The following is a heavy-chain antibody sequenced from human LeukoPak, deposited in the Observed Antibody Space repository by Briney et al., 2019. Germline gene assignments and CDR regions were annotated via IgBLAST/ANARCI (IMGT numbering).Heavy chain of an antibody. D-gene: IGHD3-16*01. CDR1: GGSISSYY. J-gene: IGHJ5*02. CDR3: ARGGRGITTPLNWFDP. V-gene: IGHV4-59*01. CDR2: IYYSGST. Sequence: SETLSLTCTVSGGSISSYYWSWIRQPPGKGLEWIGYIYYSGSTNYNPSLKSRVTISVDTSKKQFSLKLSSVTAADTAVYYCARGGRGITTPLNWFDPGGQGTLVTVSS.